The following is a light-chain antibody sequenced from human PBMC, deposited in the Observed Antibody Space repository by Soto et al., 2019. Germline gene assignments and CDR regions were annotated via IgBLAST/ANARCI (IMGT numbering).Light chain of an antibody. V-gene: IGLV2-14*01. J-gene: IGLJ1*01. CDR1: SSDVGGYNY. CDR3: YSYTTSSTYV. CDR2: HVS. Sequence: QSVLTQPASVSGSPGQSITISCTGTSSDVGGYNYVSWYQQHPAKVPKLMIYHVSNQPSGVSDRFSGSKSGNTASLTISGLQAEDEGDYYCYSYTTSSTYVFGTGTKVTVL.